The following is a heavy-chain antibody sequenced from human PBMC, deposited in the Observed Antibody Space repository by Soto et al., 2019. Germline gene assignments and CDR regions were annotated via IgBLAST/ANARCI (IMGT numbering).Heavy chain of an antibody. CDR2: MNPNSGNT. V-gene: IGHV1-8*01. D-gene: IGHD6-19*01. Sequence: ASVNVSCKDSGYTFTSYDINWVRQATGQGLEWIGWMNPNSGNTGYAQSFQGRVTMTRNTSISKAYMELSSLRSEDTAVYYCASQIDKSSRSYLWRLKRGGMDVGAQGTTVTVSS. J-gene: IGHJ6*02. CDR1: GYTFTSYD. CDR3: ASQIDKSSRSYLWRLKRGGMDV.